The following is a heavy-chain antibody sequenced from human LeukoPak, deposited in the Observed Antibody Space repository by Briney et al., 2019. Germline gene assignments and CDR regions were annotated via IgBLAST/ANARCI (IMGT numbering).Heavy chain of an antibody. CDR3: ARQRQDILGYCSSTSCPFDY. V-gene: IGHV4-39*01. J-gene: IGHJ4*02. CDR1: GGSISSSSYY. D-gene: IGHD2-2*01. Sequence: SETLSLTCTVSGGSISSSSYYWGWIRQPPGKGLEWIGSIYYSGSTYYNPSLKSRVTISVDTSKNQFSLKLSSVTAADTAVYYCARQRQDILGYCSSTSCPFDYWGQGTLVTVSS. CDR2: IYYSGST.